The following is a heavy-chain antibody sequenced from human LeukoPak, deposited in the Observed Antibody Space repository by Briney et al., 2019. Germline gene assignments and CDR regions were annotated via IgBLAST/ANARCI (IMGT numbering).Heavy chain of an antibody. CDR2: IYYRGST. CDR1: GGSISSSSYY. J-gene: IGHJ4*02. CDR3: ARHAEYSSSPTYCDY. Sequence: PSETLSLPCTVSGGSISSSSYYWGWIRQPPGKGLEWIGRIYYRGSTYHNPSLKSRVTISVDTSKNQFSLKLSSVTAADTAVYYCARHAEYSSSPTYCDYWRQGTLVTLSS. D-gene: IGHD6-6*01. V-gene: IGHV4-39*01.